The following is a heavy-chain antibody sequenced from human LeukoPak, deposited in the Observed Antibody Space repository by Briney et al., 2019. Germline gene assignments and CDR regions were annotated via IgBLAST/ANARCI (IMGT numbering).Heavy chain of an antibody. CDR3: ARDSVTVATPYMDV. V-gene: IGHV1-2*06. J-gene: IGHJ6*03. CDR2: INANSGDT. D-gene: IGHD4-17*01. CDR1: GYTFTGYY. Sequence: ASVKVSCKASGYTFTGYYMRWVRQAPGQGLEWMGRINANSGDTMYAQNFQGRVTMTRDTSISTAFMELSSLRFDDTAVYYCARDSVTVATPYMDVWGKGTTVTVSS.